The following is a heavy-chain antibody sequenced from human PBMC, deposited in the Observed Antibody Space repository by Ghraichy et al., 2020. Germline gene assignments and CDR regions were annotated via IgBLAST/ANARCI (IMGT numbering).Heavy chain of an antibody. Sequence: GGSLRLSCSASGFSFSGFAMHWLRQASGKGPEYVSAISGNGDTTYYSDSVKDRFTISRDNSKNTLWLQMSSLRADDTAVYYCVKDNYYDSSGHSTSYYFDYWGQGTLVTVSS. D-gene: IGHD3-22*01. CDR3: VKDNYYDSSGHSTSYYFDY. CDR1: GFSFSGFA. CDR2: ISGNGDTT. J-gene: IGHJ4*02. V-gene: IGHV3-64D*06.